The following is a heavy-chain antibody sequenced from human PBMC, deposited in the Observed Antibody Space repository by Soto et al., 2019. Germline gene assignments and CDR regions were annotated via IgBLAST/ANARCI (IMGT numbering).Heavy chain of an antibody. CDR2: ITDGGSST. Sequence: GGSLRLSCAASGFTFSSYAMSWVRQAPGKGLERVAAITDGGSSTYYADSVKGRFTISRDNSKYTLYLQMNSLRAEDTAVYYCSKDAFVGMGVRGQGTTGTV. D-gene: IGHD2-21*01. CDR3: SKDAFVGMGV. V-gene: IGHV3-23*01. CDR1: GFTFSSYA. J-gene: IGHJ6*02.